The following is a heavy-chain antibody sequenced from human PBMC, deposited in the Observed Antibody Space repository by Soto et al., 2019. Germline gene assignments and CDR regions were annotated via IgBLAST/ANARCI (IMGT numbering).Heavy chain of an antibody. J-gene: IGHJ3*02. CDR2: IAPHRDGT. Sequence: VASVKVSCKASGYSFTDYYMHWIRQAPGQGLEWMGWIAPHRDGTEFAQKFQGRITLTGDTSTSTAYMELKGLTSADTAVYFCARGPYGDNALDIWGQGTVVTV. V-gene: IGHV1-2*02. D-gene: IGHD4-17*01. CDR1: GYSFTDYY. CDR3: ARGPYGDNALDI.